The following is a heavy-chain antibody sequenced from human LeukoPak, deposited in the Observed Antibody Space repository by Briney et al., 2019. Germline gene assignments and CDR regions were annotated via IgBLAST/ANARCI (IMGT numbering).Heavy chain of an antibody. J-gene: IGHJ4*02. CDR1: GYTFSSYG. V-gene: IGHV1-18*04. CDR3: ARRLGDSGSYYGGNFDY. CDR2: ISAYNGNT. Sequence: ASVKVSCKASGYTFSSYGINWVRQAPGQGLEWMGWISAYNGNTNYAQKLQGRVTMTTDTSTSTAYMELRSLRSDDTAVYYCARRLGDSGSYYGGNFDYWGQGTLVTVSS. D-gene: IGHD1-26*01.